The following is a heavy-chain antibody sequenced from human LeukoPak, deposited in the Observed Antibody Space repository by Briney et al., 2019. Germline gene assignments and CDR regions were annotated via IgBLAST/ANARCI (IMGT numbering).Heavy chain of an antibody. V-gene: IGHV3-53*01. Sequence: GGSLRLSCAASGFTVSSNYMSWVRQAPGKGLEWVSLIYSGGSTYYADSVKGRFTISRDNSKNTLYLQMNSLRAEDTAVYYCARSYGDGRLYYMDVWGKGTTVTVSS. CDR3: ARSYGDGRLYYMDV. J-gene: IGHJ6*03. CDR2: IYSGGST. D-gene: IGHD4-17*01. CDR1: GFTVSSNY.